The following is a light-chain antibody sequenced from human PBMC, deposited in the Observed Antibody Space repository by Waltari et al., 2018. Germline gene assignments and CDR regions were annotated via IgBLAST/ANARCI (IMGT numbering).Light chain of an antibody. Sequence: DIVMTQSPDSLAVSLGERATINCKSSQSILYSSNSKNYLAWYQHKPGQPPKLLIYWASTREPGVPDRFSGSGSGTDFTLTISSLQAEDVAIYYCQQYYSIPYTFGQGTKLEIK. CDR3: QQYYSIPYT. V-gene: IGKV4-1*01. CDR2: WAS. J-gene: IGKJ2*01. CDR1: QSILYSSNSKNY.